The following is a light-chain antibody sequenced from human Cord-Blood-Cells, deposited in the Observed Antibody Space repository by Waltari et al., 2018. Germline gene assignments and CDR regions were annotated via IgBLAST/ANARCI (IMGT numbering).Light chain of an antibody. CDR3: CSYAGSYTVV. J-gene: IGLJ2*01. Sequence: QSALTQPRPVSGSPGQSVTISCTGTSSDVGGYNYVSWYPQHPGKAPKLMIHDISKRPSGVPDRFSGSKSGNTASLTISGLQAEDEADYYCCSYAGSYTVVFGGGTKLTVL. V-gene: IGLV2-11*01. CDR1: SSDVGGYNY. CDR2: DIS.